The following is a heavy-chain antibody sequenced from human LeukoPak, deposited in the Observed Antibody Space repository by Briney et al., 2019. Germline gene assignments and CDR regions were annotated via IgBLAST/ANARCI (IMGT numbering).Heavy chain of an antibody. CDR3: ARGAAAGTY. CDR1: GFTFSSYG. D-gene: IGHD6-13*01. J-gene: IGHJ4*02. Sequence: GGSLRLACAASGFTFSSYGIDWARRAPGKGLEWVAVIWYDGSNKYYADSVKGRFTISRDNSKNTLYLQMNSLRAEDKAVYYCARGAAAGTYWGQGTLVTVSS. CDR2: IWYDGSNK. V-gene: IGHV3-33*01.